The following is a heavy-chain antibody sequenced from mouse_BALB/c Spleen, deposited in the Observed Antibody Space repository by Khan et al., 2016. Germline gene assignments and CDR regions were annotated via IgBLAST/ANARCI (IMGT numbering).Heavy chain of an antibody. CDR1: GYTFKKYE. CDR2: INTNTGEP. Sequence: QIQLVQSGPELKKPGETVKISCKASGYTFKKYEIHWVKQAPGKGLRWMGWINTNTGEPTYAEEFKGRFAFSLENSASTAYLQINNLKNEDTATXLCARGDYDYDAYFDFWGQGTTLTVTS. J-gene: IGHJ2*01. D-gene: IGHD2-4*01. CDR3: ARGDYDYDAYFDF. V-gene: IGHV9-3*02.